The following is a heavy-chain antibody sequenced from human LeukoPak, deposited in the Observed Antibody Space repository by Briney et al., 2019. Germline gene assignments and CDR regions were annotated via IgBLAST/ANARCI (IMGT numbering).Heavy chain of an antibody. D-gene: IGHD3-22*01. J-gene: IGHJ3*02. CDR3: ARDTPPRDTYYYDSSGYYLGAFDI. CDR1: GGSISSNY. Sequence: SETLSLTCTVSGGSISSNYWSWIRQPPGKGLEWIGYIYYSGSTNYNPSLMSRVTISVDTSKNQFSLKLSSVTAADTAVYYCARDTPPRDTYYYDSSGYYLGAFDIWGQGTMVTVSS. V-gene: IGHV4-59*01. CDR2: IYYSGST.